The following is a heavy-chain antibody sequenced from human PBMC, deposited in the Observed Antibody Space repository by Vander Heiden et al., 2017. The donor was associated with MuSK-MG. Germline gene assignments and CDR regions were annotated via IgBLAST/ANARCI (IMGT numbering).Heavy chain of an antibody. D-gene: IGHD3-3*01. CDR1: GYTFTSYD. CDR3: ARGSSFRGYYDCWSGENAFDI. Sequence: QVQLVQSGAEVKKPGASVKVSCKASGYTFTSYDINWVRQATGQGLEWMGWMNPNSGNTGYAQKFQGRVTMTRNTSISTAYMELSSLRSEDTAVYYCARGSSFRGYYDCWSGENAFDIWGQGTMVTVSS. V-gene: IGHV1-8*01. J-gene: IGHJ3*02. CDR2: MNPNSGNT.